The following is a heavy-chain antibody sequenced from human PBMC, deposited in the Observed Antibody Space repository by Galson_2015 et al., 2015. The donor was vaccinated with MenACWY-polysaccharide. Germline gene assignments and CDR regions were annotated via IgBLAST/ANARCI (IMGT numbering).Heavy chain of an antibody. CDR2: IYSSGTT. Sequence: SLSLTCTVSGASISNGGYYWGWLRQHPGKGLQWIWSIYSSGTTYYNPSVKSRLTISVDTSKNQFSLNLNSVTAADTAVYYCARGITHATSSGFGFWGQGTLVTVAS. CDR1: GASISNGGYY. J-gene: IGHJ1*01. V-gene: IGHV4-31*03. D-gene: IGHD3-22*01. CDR3: ARGITHATSSGFGF.